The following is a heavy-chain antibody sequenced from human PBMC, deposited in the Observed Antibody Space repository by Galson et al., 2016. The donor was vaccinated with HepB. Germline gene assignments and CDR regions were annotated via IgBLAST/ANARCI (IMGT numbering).Heavy chain of an antibody. CDR1: GGSIISNGYY. V-gene: IGHV4-39*01. CDR3: ARRNVAPFDF. J-gene: IGHJ4*02. Sequence: ETLSLTCTVSGGSIISNGYYWGWVRQPPGKGLEWIGSIYYSGTTYYNPSLKSRVTMSVDTSMNQFSLKLASVTAADTAVYYCARRNVAPFDFWGQGTLVTVSS. CDR2: IYYSGTT. D-gene: IGHD2-8*01.